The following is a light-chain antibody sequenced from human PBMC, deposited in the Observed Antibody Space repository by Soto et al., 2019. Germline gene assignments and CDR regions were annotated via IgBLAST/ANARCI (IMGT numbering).Light chain of an antibody. CDR2: DTF. J-gene: IGLJ3*02. Sequence: QAVVTQEASLTVSPGGTVTLTCGSTNGTVTYGHNPYWIQQKPGQAPKTLIYDTFQKHSWTPARFSGSLLGVKAALTLSGAQPEDEAEYHCLLSFTTGLTVFGGGTKLTVL. CDR1: NGTVTYGHN. CDR3: LLSFTTGLTV. V-gene: IGLV7-46*01.